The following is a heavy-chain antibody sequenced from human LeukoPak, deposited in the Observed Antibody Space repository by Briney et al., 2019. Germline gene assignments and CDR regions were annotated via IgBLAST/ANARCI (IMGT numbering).Heavy chain of an antibody. Sequence: GASVKVSCEASGYTFTSYDINWVRQATGQGLEWVGWMNPNSGNTGYAQKFQGRVTMTRNTSISTAYMELSSLRSEDTAVYYCARPSKNIYGAFDIWGQGTMVTVSS. D-gene: IGHD3-16*01. J-gene: IGHJ3*02. V-gene: IGHV1-8*01. CDR1: GYTFTSYD. CDR2: MNPNSGNT. CDR3: ARPSKNIYGAFDI.